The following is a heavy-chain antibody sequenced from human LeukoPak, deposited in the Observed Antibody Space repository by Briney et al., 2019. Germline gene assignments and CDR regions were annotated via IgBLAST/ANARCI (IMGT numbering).Heavy chain of an antibody. V-gene: IGHV1-69*13. J-gene: IGHJ6*02. Sequence: ASVKVSCKASGGTFSSYAISWVRQAPGQGLEWIGGIIPIFGTANYAQKFQGRVTITADESTSTAYMELSSLRSEDTAVYYCATPAVAGQIYYYGMDVWGQGTTVTVSS. CDR3: ATPAVAGQIYYYGMDV. D-gene: IGHD6-19*01. CDR2: IIPIFGTA. CDR1: GGTFSSYA.